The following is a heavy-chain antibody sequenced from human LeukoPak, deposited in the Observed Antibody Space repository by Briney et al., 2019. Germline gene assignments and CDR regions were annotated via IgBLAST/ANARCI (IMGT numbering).Heavy chain of an antibody. CDR2: IYTSGST. J-gene: IGHJ4*02. CDR3: AREDDFWSGYYTD. CDR1: GGSISNYY. D-gene: IGHD3-3*01. V-gene: IGHV4-4*07. Sequence: SETLSLTCSVSGGSISNYYWTWLRQPPGKGLEWIGRIYTSGSTNYNPSLKSRVTMSVDTSKNQFSLKLSSVTAADTAVYYCAREDDFWSGYYTDWGQGTLVTVSS.